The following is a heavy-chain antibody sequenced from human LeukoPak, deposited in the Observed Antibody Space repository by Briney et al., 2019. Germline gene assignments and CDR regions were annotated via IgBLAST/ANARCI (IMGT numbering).Heavy chain of an antibody. CDR3: AREEIVGAKFDY. CDR2: INHSGST. V-gene: IGHV4-34*01. CDR1: GGSFSGYY. D-gene: IGHD1-26*01. Sequence: PSETLSLTCAVYGGSFSGYYWSWIRQPPGKGLEWIGEINHSGSTNYNPSLKSRVTISVDTSKNQFSLKLSSVTAADTAVYYCAREEIVGAKFDYWGQGTLVTVSS. J-gene: IGHJ4*02.